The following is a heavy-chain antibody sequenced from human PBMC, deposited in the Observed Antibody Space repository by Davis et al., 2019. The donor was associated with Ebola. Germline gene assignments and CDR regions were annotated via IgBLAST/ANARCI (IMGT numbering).Heavy chain of an antibody. Sequence: SVKVSCKASGGTFSSYAISWVRQAPGQGLEWMGGIIPIFGTANYAQKFQGRVTITADESTSTAYMELSSLRSEDTAVYYCARDRLYYDSSGYSTYWYFDLWGRGTLVTVSS. V-gene: IGHV1-69*13. CDR1: GGTFSSYA. CDR3: ARDRLYYDSSGYSTYWYFDL. J-gene: IGHJ2*01. CDR2: IIPIFGTA. D-gene: IGHD3-22*01.